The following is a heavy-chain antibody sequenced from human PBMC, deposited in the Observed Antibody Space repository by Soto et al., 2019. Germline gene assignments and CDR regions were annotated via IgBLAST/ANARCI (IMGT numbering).Heavy chain of an antibody. J-gene: IGHJ1*01. Sequence: EVQLVESGGGLVQPGGSLRLSCAASGFTFSRDCMHWVRQAPGKGLVWVSSISTDASSTSYADPVKGRFTISRDNAKNTLYLQMNSVRAEDTAVYYCARLPNKSPQNWGQGTLVIVSP. CDR1: GFTFSRDC. CDR2: ISTDASST. V-gene: IGHV3-74*01. CDR3: ARLPNKSPQN.